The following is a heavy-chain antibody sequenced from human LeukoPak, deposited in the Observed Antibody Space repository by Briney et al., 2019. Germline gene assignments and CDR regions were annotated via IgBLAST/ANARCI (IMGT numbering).Heavy chain of an antibody. V-gene: IGHV1-69*05. CDR1: GGTFSSYA. J-gene: IGHJ1*01. Sequence: SVKVSCKASGGTFSSYAISCVRQAPGQGLEWMGRIIPIFGTANYAQKFQGRVTITTDESTSTAYMELSSLRSEDTAVYYCATSSGYYVGYIQYWGQGTLVTVSS. D-gene: IGHD3-22*01. CDR3: ATSSGYYVGYIQY. CDR2: IIPIFGTA.